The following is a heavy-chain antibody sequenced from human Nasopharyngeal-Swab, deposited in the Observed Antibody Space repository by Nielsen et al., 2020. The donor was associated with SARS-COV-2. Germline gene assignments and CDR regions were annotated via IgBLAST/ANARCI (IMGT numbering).Heavy chain of an antibody. Sequence: GSLKISRAASGFTFSSYDMHWVRQATGKGLEWVSAIGTAGDTYYPGSVKGRFTISRENAKNSLYLQMNSLRAGDTAVYYCARGYYYDSSGYRPRGMDVWGQGTTVTVSS. CDR1: GFTFSSYD. J-gene: IGHJ6*02. D-gene: IGHD3-22*01. CDR2: IGTAGDT. V-gene: IGHV3-13*01. CDR3: ARGYYYDSSGYRPRGMDV.